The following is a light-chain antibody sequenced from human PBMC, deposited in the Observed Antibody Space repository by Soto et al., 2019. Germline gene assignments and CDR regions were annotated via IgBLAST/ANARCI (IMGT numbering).Light chain of an antibody. CDR2: GAS. J-gene: IGKJ4*01. Sequence: EIVLTQSPGTLSLSPGERATLSCRASQSVSSSYLAWYQQKPGQAPRLLICGASSRATGIPDRFSGSGSGTDFTLTISRLEPEDFAVYYCQQYGRLLTFGGGTKVEIK. CDR3: QQYGRLLT. V-gene: IGKV3-20*01. CDR1: QSVSSSY.